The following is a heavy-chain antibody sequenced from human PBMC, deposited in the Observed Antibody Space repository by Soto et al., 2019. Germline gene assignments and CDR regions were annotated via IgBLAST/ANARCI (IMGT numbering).Heavy chain of an antibody. CDR3: AIPAGGMEV. CDR1: GFTFSSYA. CDR2: ISYDGSNK. J-gene: IGHJ6*02. Sequence: QVQLVESGGGVVQPGRSLRLSCAASGFTFSSYAMHWVRQAPGKGLEWVAVISYDGSNKYYADSVKGRFTISRDNSKNTLYLQMNSLRAEDTAVYYCAIPAGGMEVWGQGTTVTVSS. V-gene: IGHV3-30-3*01.